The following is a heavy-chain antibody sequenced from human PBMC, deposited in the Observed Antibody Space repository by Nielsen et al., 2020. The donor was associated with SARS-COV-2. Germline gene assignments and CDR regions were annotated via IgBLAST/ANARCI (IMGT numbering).Heavy chain of an antibody. J-gene: IGHJ3*02. Sequence: VRQAPGKGLEWVANIKQDGSEKYYVDSVKGRFTISRDNAKNSLYLQMNSLRAEDTAVYYCTTHLNRVVLSGRSQRKNAFDIWGQGTMVTVSS. D-gene: IGHD2-21*01. CDR2: IKQDGSEK. CDR3: TTHLNRVVLSGRSQRKNAFDI. V-gene: IGHV3-7*03.